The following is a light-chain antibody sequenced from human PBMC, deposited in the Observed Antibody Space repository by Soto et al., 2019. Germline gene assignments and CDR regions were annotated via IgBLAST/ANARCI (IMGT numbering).Light chain of an antibody. Sequence: QSALTQPPSVSGSPGQSITISCTGTSSDIGAFTSVSWYQQHPGKAPKLIIYDIIHRPSGVSDRFSGSKSVNTASLTVSGLHPEDEANYHCSSYSRTTTLVVFGGGTKLTVL. CDR2: DII. CDR1: SSDIGAFTS. V-gene: IGLV2-14*03. J-gene: IGLJ2*01. CDR3: SSYSRTTTLVV.